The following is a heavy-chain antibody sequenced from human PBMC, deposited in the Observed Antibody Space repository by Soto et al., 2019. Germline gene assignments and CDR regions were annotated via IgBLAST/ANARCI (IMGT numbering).Heavy chain of an antibody. Sequence: QVQLQQWGAGLLKPSETLTLTCAVYSGSFSGYYWSWIRQPPGKGLEWIGELYQGLSIIYNPSLESRITISGDASKNQFSLELRSVTAADTAVYYCARHGGYYFDYWGQGTLVTVSS. CDR2: LYQGLSI. J-gene: IGHJ4*02. CDR3: ARHGGYYFDY. D-gene: IGHD3-16*01. V-gene: IGHV4-34*01. CDR1: SGSFSGYY.